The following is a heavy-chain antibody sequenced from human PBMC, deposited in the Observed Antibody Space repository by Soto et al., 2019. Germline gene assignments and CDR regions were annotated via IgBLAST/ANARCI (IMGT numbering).Heavy chain of an antibody. V-gene: IGHV3-43D*04. J-gene: IGHJ6*02. CDR3: AKGRVVAARYYYGMDV. Sequence: PGGSLRLSCAASGFTFDDYAMHWVRQAPGKGLEWVSLISWDGGGTYYADSVKGRFTISRDNSKNSLYLQMNSLRAEDTALYYCAKGRVVAARYYYGMDVWGQGTTVTVSS. CDR1: GFTFDDYA. CDR2: ISWDGGGT. D-gene: IGHD2-15*01.